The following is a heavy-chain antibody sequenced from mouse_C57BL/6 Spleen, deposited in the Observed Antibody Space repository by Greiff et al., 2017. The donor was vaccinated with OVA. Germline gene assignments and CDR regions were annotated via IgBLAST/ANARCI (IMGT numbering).Heavy chain of an antibody. CDR2: IDPSDSYT. D-gene: IGHD1-1*01. CDR1: GYTFTSYW. Sequence: VQLQQPGAELVMPGASVKLSCKASGYTFTSYWMHWVKQRPGQGLEWIGEIDPSDSYTNYNQKFKGKSTLTVDKSSSTAYMQLSSLTSEDSAVYYCARKITTVDWYFDVWGTGTTVTVSS. J-gene: IGHJ1*03. CDR3: ARKITTVDWYFDV. V-gene: IGHV1-69*01.